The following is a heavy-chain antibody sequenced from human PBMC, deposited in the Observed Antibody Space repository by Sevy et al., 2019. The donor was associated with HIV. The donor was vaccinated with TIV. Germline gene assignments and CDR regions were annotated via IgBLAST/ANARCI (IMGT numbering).Heavy chain of an antibody. Sequence: ASVKVSCKVFGYSLRKLSMHWVRQAPGKGLEWMGSLDPGNGEITYAQTLQGRVTMTEDTSTDTAYMELSSLTSEDTATYYCGTGGLGYYSGSSYYQGDWFDPWGQGTLVTVSS. CDR3: GTGGLGYYSGSSYYQGDWFDP. J-gene: IGHJ5*02. D-gene: IGHD2-15*01. CDR1: GYSLRKLS. V-gene: IGHV1-24*01. CDR2: LDPGNGEI.